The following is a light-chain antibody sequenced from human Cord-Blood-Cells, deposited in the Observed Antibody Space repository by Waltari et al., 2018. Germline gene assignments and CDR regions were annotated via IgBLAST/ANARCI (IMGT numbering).Light chain of an antibody. CDR1: QGISSY. J-gene: IGKJ2*01. CDR2: AAS. CDR3: QQYYSYPVT. Sequence: IRMTQSPSSLSASTGDRVPITCRASQGISSYLAWYQQKPGKAPKLLIYAASTLQSGVPSRFSGSGSGTDFTLTISCLQSEDFATYYCQQYYSYPVTFGQGTKLEIK. V-gene: IGKV1-8*01.